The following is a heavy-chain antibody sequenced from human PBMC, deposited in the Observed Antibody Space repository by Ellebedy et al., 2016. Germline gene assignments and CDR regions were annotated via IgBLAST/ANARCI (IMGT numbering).Heavy chain of an antibody. CDR3: ARDTRDGVGSSEAYYDP. CDR2: SSTT. Sequence: ASVKVSCXASGYTFVNHDITWVRQAPGQGLEWMGGSSTTNYAQKFQGRVTMTTDTSTSTAYMELRILRFDDTAVYYCARDTRDGVGSSEAYYDPWGQGTLVTVSS. D-gene: IGHD1-26*01. CDR1: GYTFVNHD. V-gene: IGHV1-18*01. J-gene: IGHJ5*02.